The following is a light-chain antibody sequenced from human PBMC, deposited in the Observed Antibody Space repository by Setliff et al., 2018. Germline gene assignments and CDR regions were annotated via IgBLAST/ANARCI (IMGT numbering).Light chain of an antibody. Sequence: QSALTQPASVSGSPGQSITISCTGSTSDVGGNNYVSWYRHHPGKAPELLIYDVTNRPSGISDRFSGSKSGNTASLTISGLQAEDDGDYYCSSYTDSPGVVFGGGTKGTV. V-gene: IGLV2-14*01. J-gene: IGLJ2*01. CDR2: DVT. CDR3: SSYTDSPGVV. CDR1: TSDVGGNNY.